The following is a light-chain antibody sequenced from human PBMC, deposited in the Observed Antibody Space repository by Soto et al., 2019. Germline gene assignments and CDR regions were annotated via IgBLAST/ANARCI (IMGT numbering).Light chain of an antibody. Sequence: QPVLTQSPSASLGASVTLTCTLSSGHSSYAIAWHQQQPEKGPRYLMKLNSDGSHSKGDGIPDRFSGSSSGAERYLTISSLQSEDEADYYCQTWGTGIQVFGGGTKLTVL. J-gene: IGLJ3*02. V-gene: IGLV4-69*01. CDR2: LNSDGSH. CDR1: SGHSSYA. CDR3: QTWGTGIQV.